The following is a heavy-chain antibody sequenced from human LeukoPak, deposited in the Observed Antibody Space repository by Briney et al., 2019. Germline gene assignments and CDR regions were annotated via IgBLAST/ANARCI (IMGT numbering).Heavy chain of an antibody. V-gene: IGHV4-34*01. CDR1: GGSFSGYY. Sequence: PSETLSLTCAVYGGSFSGYYWSWIRQPPGKGLEWIGEINHSGSTNYNPSLESRVTISVDTSKNQFSLKLSSVTAADTAVYYCARMHGGQYRSGSYKYWGQGTLVTVSS. CDR3: ARMHGGQYRSGSYKY. J-gene: IGHJ4*02. D-gene: IGHD3-10*01. CDR2: INHSGST.